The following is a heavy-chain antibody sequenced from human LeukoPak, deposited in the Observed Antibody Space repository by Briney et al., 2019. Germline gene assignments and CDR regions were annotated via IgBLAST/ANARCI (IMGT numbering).Heavy chain of an antibody. D-gene: IGHD6-13*01. Sequence: PGGSLRLSCTASGLSFSSYNMNWVRQAPGKGPEWVAYITANNTTKYSADSVKGRFTISRDNAKKSLFLQMNSLRAEDTAVYYCAAASAFSSSWRSWGQGTVVTVSS. CDR2: ITANNTTK. V-gene: IGHV3-48*01. CDR1: GLSFSSYN. CDR3: AAASAFSSSWRS. J-gene: IGHJ5*02.